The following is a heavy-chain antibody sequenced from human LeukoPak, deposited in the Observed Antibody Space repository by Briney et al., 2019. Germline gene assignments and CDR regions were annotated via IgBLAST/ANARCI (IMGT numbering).Heavy chain of an antibody. Sequence: PGGSLRLSCAASGFSFSTIYMSWVRQTPGQGLEWVANINVDGTAEDYVDSVKGRFTISRDNAKNARYLQMNSLSAEDTAVYYCAGDPYRFAFDIWGQGTVVLVSS. CDR2: INVDGTAE. D-gene: IGHD1-26*01. J-gene: IGHJ3*02. CDR3: AGDPYRFAFDI. V-gene: IGHV3-7*03. CDR1: GFSFSTIY.